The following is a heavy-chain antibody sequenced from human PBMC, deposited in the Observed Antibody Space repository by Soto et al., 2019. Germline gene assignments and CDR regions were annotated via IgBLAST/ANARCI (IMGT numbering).Heavy chain of an antibody. D-gene: IGHD1-1*01. CDR2: INHKGQT. CDR3: ATNTEFKMEY. V-gene: IGHV4-34*01. CDR1: GGPLSDYN. Sequence: QVQLQQWGAGLLKPSETLSLTCAVFGGPLSDYNWNWIRQSPGMGPEWIGEINHKGQTNHNPSLKSRVSMSVDTSKSQFSLKLSSVTAADTALYYCATNTEFKMEYWGQGALVTVSS. J-gene: IGHJ4*02.